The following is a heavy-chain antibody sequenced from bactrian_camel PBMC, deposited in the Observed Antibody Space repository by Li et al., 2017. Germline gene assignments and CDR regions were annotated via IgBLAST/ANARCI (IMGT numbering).Heavy chain of an antibody. J-gene: IGHJ4*01. Sequence: QVQLVESGGGLVQPGGSLRLSCAASGSTSSSYCMGWFRQAPGKEREGVAAIYTADGTTYYADSVKGRFTISRDNAKYTIYLQMDSLKPEDTAMYTCGIRGPLHYGGYWYEFQILGQGTQVTV. CDR1: GSTSSSYC. CDR2: IYTADGTT. D-gene: IGHD2*01. V-gene: IGHV3S1*01.